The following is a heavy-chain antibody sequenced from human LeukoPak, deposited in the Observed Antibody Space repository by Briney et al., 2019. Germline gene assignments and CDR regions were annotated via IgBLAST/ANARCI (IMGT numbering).Heavy chain of an antibody. J-gene: IGHJ4*02. CDR3: ARQGYCSSTSCYVDF. Sequence: GEFLKISCKASGYSFTTYWLAWVRQMPGKGLEWMGIIYPDDSDARYRPSFQGQVTISADKSISTAYLQWSSLKASDTAMYYCARQGYCSSTSCYVDFWGQGTLVTVSS. D-gene: IGHD2-2*01. CDR2: IYPDDSDA. CDR1: GYSFTTYW. V-gene: IGHV5-51*01.